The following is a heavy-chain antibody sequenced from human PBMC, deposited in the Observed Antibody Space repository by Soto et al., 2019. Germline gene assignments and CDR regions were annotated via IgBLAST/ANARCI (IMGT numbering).Heavy chain of an antibody. J-gene: IGHJ6*02. CDR1: GGSFSGYY. CDR2: INHGGST. Sequence: SETLSLTCAVYGGSFSGYYWSWIRQPPGKGLEWIGEINHGGSTNYNPSLKSRVTISVDTSKNQFSLKLSSVTAADTAVYYCARGSALRWDYYYYGMDVWGQGTTVTVSS. V-gene: IGHV4-34*01. D-gene: IGHD4-17*01. CDR3: ARGSALRWDYYYYGMDV.